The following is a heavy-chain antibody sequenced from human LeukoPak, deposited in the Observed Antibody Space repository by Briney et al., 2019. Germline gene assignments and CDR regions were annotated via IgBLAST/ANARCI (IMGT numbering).Heavy chain of an antibody. J-gene: IGHJ4*02. V-gene: IGHV3-23*05. Sequence: GGSLRLSCVVSGFNFFDYVMIWVRQAPGKGLEWVSSIDRSGSNTYYADFVKGQFTISRDNSKNTLFLQMNSLRAVDTAVYHCASKTGKTGTYDWGQGTLVTVSS. CDR3: ASKTGKTGTYD. D-gene: IGHD1-1*01. CDR1: GFNFFDYV. CDR2: IDRSGSNT.